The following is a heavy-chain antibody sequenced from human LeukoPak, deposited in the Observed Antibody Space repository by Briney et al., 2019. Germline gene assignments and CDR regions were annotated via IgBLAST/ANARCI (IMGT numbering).Heavy chain of an antibody. V-gene: IGHV1-18*01. CDR2: ISAYNGNT. J-gene: IGHJ3*02. CDR1: DYTFTTYG. D-gene: IGHD2-2*01. CDR3: ARLCSSTSCYVDAFDI. Sequence: ASVKVSCKASDYTFTTYGISWVRQAPGQGLEWMGWISAYNGNTNYAEKLQGRVTMTTDTSTSTAYMELRRLRSDDTAVYYCARLCSSTSCYVDAFDIWGQGTMVTVSS.